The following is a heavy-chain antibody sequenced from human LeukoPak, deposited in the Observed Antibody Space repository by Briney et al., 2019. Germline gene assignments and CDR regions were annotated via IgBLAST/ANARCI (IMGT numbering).Heavy chain of an antibody. V-gene: IGHV3-23*01. J-gene: IGHJ4*02. CDR3: AKQMSTVTFTPSDY. D-gene: IGHD3-16*01. CDR1: GFTLRSHA. Sequence: GGSLRLSCAASGFTLRSHAMSWVRQAPGKGLEWVSAISGSGGSTDYVDSVKRRFTISRDNSKNTLYMQMNSLRADDTAVYYCAKQMSTVTFTPSDYWGQGTLVTVSS. CDR2: ISGSGGST.